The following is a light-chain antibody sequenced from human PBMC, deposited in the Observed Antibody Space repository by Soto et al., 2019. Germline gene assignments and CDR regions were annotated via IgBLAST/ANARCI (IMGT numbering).Light chain of an antibody. J-gene: IGKJ1*01. CDR1: QETSNY. CDR3: QQYDHVPRT. V-gene: IGKV1-33*01. CDR2: DAS. Sequence: DIQMLQSPSSLSASVGDRVTITCQASQETSNYLNWYQQKPGKAPKLLIYDASNWERGVPSRFSGRGSGTDFTFTCSSLQPEYFETYYCQQYDHVPRTFGRGTKVQIK.